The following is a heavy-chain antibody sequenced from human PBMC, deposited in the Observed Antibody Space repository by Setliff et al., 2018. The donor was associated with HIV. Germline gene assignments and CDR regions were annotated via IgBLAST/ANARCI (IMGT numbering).Heavy chain of an antibody. CDR1: GGSVSSGTYY. Sequence: SETLSLTCTVSGGSVSSGTYYWTWIRQPAGKGLEWIGHIYTSGRASYNYNPFLKGRVTMSLDTSKNQISLKLTSVTASDTAVYYCARGFGKSWSLGPWGQGTLVTVSS. J-gene: IGHJ5*02. CDR2: IYTSGRASY. D-gene: IGHD3-10*01. V-gene: IGHV4-61*09. CDR3: ARGFGKSWSLGP.